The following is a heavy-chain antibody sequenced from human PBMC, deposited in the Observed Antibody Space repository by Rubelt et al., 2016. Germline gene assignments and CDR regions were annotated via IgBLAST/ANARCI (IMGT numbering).Heavy chain of an antibody. CDR1: GFPFNSFA. D-gene: IGHD3/OR15-3a*01. CDR2: ISSAVSNE. CDR3: ARGTREFDS. Sequence: QVQLVESGGGVVQPGRSLRLSCAASGFPFNSFALHWVRPAPGKGLGWVTFISSAVSNEDYADAVKGRFSISKDNSKNMGYLQVNSLRVEDTAVYYCARGTREFDSWGQGTLVTVSS. V-gene: IGHV3-30*04. J-gene: IGHJ4*02.